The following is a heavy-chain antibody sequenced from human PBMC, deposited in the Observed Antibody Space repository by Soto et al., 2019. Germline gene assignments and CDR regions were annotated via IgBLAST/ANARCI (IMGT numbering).Heavy chain of an antibody. CDR2: IWYDGSNK. CDR1: GFTFSSYG. J-gene: IGHJ4*02. D-gene: IGHD5-12*01. CDR3: ARDRNSGYESPLLFDY. V-gene: IGHV3-33*01. Sequence: GGSLRLSCAASGFTFSSYGMHRVRQAPGKGLEWVAVIWYDGSNKYYADSVKGRFTISRDNSKNTLYLQMNSLRAEDTAVYYCARDRNSGYESPLLFDYWGQGTLVTVSS.